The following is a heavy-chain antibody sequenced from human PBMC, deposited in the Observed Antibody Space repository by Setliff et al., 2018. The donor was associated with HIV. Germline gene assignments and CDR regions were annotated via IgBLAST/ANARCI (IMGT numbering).Heavy chain of an antibody. Sequence: SVKVSCKASGGNFSNYAISWVRQTPGQGLEWMGGIIPIFGSTKYAQKFQGRVTITADESTSTADMELSSLRSEDTAVYYCARDDHYYDSGSYYSDWYFDLWGRGTLVTVS. J-gene: IGHJ2*01. D-gene: IGHD3-10*01. CDR3: ARDDHYYDSGSYYSDWYFDL. V-gene: IGHV1-69*13. CDR2: IIPIFGST. CDR1: GGNFSNYA.